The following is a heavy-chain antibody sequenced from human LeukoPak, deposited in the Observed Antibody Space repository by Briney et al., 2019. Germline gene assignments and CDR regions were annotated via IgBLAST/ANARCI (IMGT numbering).Heavy chain of an antibody. CDR2: INPNSGGT. CDR3: ARDLGCSGGSCYSERDY. CDR1: GYTFTGYY. V-gene: IGHV1-2*04. Sequence: ASVKVSCKASGYTFTGYYMHWVRQAPGQGLEWMGWINPNSGGTNYAQRFQGWVTMTRDTSISTAYMELSRLRSDDTAVYYCARDLGCSGGSCYSERDYWGQGTLVTVSS. J-gene: IGHJ4*02. D-gene: IGHD2-15*01.